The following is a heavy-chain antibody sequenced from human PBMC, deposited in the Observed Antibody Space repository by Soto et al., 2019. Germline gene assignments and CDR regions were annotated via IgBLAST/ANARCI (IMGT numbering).Heavy chain of an antibody. CDR1: GYGFTTYG. CDR3: SRGRYGDY. V-gene: IGHV1-18*01. Sequence: QVHLVQSGAAVKKPGASVKVSCKGSGYGFTTYGITWVRQAPGQGLEWMAWISAHNGNTDYAQNLQGRVTVTRDTSTSTAYMELRSLRSDDTAVYYGSRGRYGDYWGQGALVTVSS. J-gene: IGHJ4*02. D-gene: IGHD1-1*01. CDR2: ISAHNGNT.